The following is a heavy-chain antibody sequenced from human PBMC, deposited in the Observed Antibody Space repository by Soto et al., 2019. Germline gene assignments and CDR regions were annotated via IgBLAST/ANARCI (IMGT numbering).Heavy chain of an antibody. CDR3: ARGVETKPYFDY. CDR1: GYSFTNYW. Sequence: GESLKISCKGSGYSFTNYWNGWVRQMPGKGLELMGIIYPSDSDTTYSPSFQGQVTMSADKSISTAYLQWSSLKASDTAMYYCARGVETKPYFDYWGQGTLVTVSS. J-gene: IGHJ4*02. V-gene: IGHV5-51*01. CDR2: IYPSDSDT.